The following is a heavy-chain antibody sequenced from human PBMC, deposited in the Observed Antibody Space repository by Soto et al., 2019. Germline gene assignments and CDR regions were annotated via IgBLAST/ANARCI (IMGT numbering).Heavy chain of an antibody. CDR3: ARDYGTVTTLFDV. J-gene: IGHJ3*01. CDR1: GYTVTSYD. V-gene: IGHV1-8*01. D-gene: IGHD4-17*01. CDR2: MNPNSGNK. Sequence: GASVTVSCKASGYTVTSYDIMWVRQATGQGLEWMGWMNPNSGNKGYAQKFQGRVTMTRNTSISTAYMELSSRGSEDTAVYYCARDYGTVTTLFDVWGQGTMVTVSS.